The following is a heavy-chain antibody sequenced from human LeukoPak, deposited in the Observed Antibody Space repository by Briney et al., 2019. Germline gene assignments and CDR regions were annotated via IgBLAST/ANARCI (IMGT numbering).Heavy chain of an antibody. CDR1: GFTFDKYA. J-gene: IGHJ5*02. CDR2: ISADVDGT. Sequence: PGGSLRLSCAASGFTFDKYAMHWVRQRPGNGLEWVSLISADVDGTHYADSARGRFTISRDNSKNSLYLQMNSLRPEDTALYYCAKDMTYASGWGIDPWGQGTLVTVSS. CDR3: AKDMTYASGWGIDP. D-gene: IGHD6-19*01. V-gene: IGHV3-43*02.